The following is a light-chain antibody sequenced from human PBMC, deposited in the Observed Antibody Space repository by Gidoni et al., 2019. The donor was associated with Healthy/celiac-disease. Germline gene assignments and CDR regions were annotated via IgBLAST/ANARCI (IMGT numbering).Light chain of an antibody. CDR1: SSDVGGYNY. V-gene: IGLV2-14*01. Sequence: QSALTQPASVSGSPGQSITISCTGTSSDVGGYNYVSWYQQHPGKAPKLMIYEVSNRPSGVSNRFSGSKSGKTASLTISGLQAEDEADYYCSSYTSSSTLYVFGTGTKVTV. CDR3: SSYTSSSTLYV. CDR2: EVS. J-gene: IGLJ1*01.